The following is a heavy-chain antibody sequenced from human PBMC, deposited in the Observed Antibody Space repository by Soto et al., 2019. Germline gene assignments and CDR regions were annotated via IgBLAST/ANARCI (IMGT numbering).Heavy chain of an antibody. D-gene: IGHD6-6*01. CDR3: ASVYSSSSRLIYGMDV. CDR2: ISAYNGNT. CDR1: GYTFTSYG. V-gene: IGHV1-18*01. Sequence: QVQLVQSGAEVKKPGASVKVSCKASGYTFTSYGITWVRQAPGQGLEWMGWISAYNGNTNYAQKLQGRVTMTTDTSTSTAYMELRSLRSDDTAVYYCASVYSSSSRLIYGMDVWGQGTTVTVSS. J-gene: IGHJ6*02.